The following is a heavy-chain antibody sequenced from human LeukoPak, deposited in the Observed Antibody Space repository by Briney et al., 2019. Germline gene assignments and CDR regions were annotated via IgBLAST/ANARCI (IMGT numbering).Heavy chain of an antibody. D-gene: IGHD6-19*01. V-gene: IGHV4-30-2*01. CDR1: GGSISSGGYS. Sequence: PSQTLSLTCAVSGGSISSGGYSWSWIRQPPGKGLEWIGYIYHSGSTYYNPSLKSRVTISVDRSKNQFSLKLSTVTAADTAVYYCARVDSGWYYPGFDYWGQGTLVTVSS. CDR2: IYHSGST. CDR3: ARVDSGWYYPGFDY. J-gene: IGHJ4*02.